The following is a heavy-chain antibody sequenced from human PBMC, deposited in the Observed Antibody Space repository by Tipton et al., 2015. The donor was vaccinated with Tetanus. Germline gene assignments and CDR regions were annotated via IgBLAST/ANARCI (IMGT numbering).Heavy chain of an antibody. CDR3: TTGPLGIDDY. CDR1: GFTFSNAW. V-gene: IGHV3-15*01. CDR2: IKSKTDGGTT. J-gene: IGHJ4*02. D-gene: IGHD7-27*01. Sequence: SLRLSCAASGFTFSNAWMSWVRQAPGKGPEWVGRIKSKTDGGTTDYAAPVKGRFAISRDDSKNTLYLQMNSLKTEDTAVYYCTTGPLGIDDYWGQGTLVTASS.